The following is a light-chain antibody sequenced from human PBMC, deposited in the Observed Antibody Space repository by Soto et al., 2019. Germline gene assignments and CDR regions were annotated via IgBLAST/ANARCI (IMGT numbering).Light chain of an antibody. V-gene: IGKV1-17*01. Sequence: DIQMTQSPSSLSASVGDRVTITCRASQGIRNALGWYQQKPGKAPKRLIYAASSLQSGVPSRFSGSGFGTEFSLTISSLQPEDFATYYCRQHNTYPLTFGGGNKVEI. CDR2: AAS. CDR3: RQHNTYPLT. CDR1: QGIRNA. J-gene: IGKJ4*01.